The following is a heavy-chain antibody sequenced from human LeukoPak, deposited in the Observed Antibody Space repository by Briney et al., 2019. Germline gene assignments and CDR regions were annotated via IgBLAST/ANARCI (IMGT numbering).Heavy chain of an antibody. Sequence: SETLSLTCTVSGGSISSYYWSWIRQPPGKGLEWIGYIYYSGSTNYNPSLKSRVTISVDTSKDQFSLKLSSVTAADTAVYYCARAGYDSSGYYYGFDPWGQGTLVTASS. CDR3: ARAGYDSSGYYYGFDP. CDR1: GGSISSYY. J-gene: IGHJ5*02. D-gene: IGHD3-22*01. V-gene: IGHV4-59*01. CDR2: IYYSGST.